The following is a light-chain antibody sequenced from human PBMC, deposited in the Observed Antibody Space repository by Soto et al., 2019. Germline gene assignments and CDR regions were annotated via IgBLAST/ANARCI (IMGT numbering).Light chain of an antibody. CDR2: TGS. CDR3: QQANGFPLT. V-gene: IGKV1-12*01. Sequence: DLQMTQSPSSVSASVGDRVSITCRASQGISSWLAWYQQKPGRAPKLLSYTGSSLQSGVPSRFSGTGSGTDFTLTIRSRQPEEVASYYWQQANGFPLTFGGGTKGEIK. CDR1: QGISSW. J-gene: IGKJ4*01.